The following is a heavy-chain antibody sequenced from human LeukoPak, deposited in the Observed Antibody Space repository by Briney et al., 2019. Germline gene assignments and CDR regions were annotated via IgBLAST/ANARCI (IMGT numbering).Heavy chain of an antibody. CDR2: ISAYNGNT. Sequence: ASVKVSCKASGYTFTSYGISWVRQAPGQGLEWMGWISAYNGNTNYAQKLQGRVTMTRDTSISTAYMELSRLRSDDTAVYYCARDHYDILTGYSDAFDIWGQGTMVTVSS. CDR3: ARDHYDILTGYSDAFDI. J-gene: IGHJ3*02. CDR1: GYTFTSYG. V-gene: IGHV1-18*01. D-gene: IGHD3-9*01.